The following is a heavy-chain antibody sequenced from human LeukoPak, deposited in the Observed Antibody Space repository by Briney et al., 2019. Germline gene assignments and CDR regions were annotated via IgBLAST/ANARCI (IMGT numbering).Heavy chain of an antibody. CDR1: GYTFTSYD. J-gene: IGHJ4*02. Sequence: GASVKVSCKASGYTFTSYDINWVRQATGQGLEWMGWINPNSGGTNYAQKFQGRVTMTRDTSISTAYMDLSRLRSDDTAVYYCARDERYDSSGYPFDYWGQGTLVTVSS. CDR2: INPNSGGT. V-gene: IGHV1-2*02. CDR3: ARDERYDSSGYPFDY. D-gene: IGHD3-22*01.